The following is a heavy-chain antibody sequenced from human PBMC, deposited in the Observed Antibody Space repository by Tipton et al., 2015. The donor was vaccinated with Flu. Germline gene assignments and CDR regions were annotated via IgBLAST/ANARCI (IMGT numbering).Heavy chain of an antibody. J-gene: IGHJ6*02. CDR1: GYTFTSYG. Sequence: QLVQSGAEVKNPGASVKVSCKASGYTFTSYGISWVRQAPGQGLEWMGWISAYNGNTNYAQKLQGRVTMTTDTSTSTAYMELRSLRTDDTAVYYWARGPWPSSGYYSPIYGRDVWGQGTTVTVS. D-gene: IGHD3-22*01. V-gene: IGHV1-18*01. CDR2: ISAYNGNT. CDR3: ARGPWPSSGYYSPIYGRDV.